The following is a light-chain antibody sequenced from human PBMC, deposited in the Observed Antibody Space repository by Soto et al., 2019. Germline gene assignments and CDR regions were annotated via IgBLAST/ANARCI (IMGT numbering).Light chain of an antibody. J-gene: IGKJ4*01. V-gene: IGKV3D-7*01. Sequence: EIVLTQSPATLSLSPGDRATPSCRASQSVRTISLSWYQQKPGQAPRLLMYGAYTRASGVPGRFSGSGSGTDFTLTINSLQPEDFAVYYCHQDYDFPRTFGGGTKVDIK. CDR1: QSVRTIS. CDR3: HQDYDFPRT. CDR2: GAY.